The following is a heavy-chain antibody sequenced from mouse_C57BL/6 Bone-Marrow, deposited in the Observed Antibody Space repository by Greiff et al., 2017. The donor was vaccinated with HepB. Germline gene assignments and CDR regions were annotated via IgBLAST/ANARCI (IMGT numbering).Heavy chain of an antibody. Sequence: VKVVESGAELVRPGASVTLSCKASGYTFTDYEMHWVKQTPVHGLEWIGAIDPETGGTAYNQKFKGKAILTADKSSSTAYMELRSLTSEDSAVYYCTGYYFDYWGQGTTLTVSS. J-gene: IGHJ2*01. CDR3: TGYYFDY. V-gene: IGHV1-15*01. CDR2: IDPETGGT. CDR1: GYTFTDYE.